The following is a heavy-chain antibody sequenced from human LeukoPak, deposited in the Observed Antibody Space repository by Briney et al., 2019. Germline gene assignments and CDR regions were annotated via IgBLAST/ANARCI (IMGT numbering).Heavy chain of an antibody. Sequence: SETLSLTCTVSGGSISSSSYYWGWIRQPPGKGLEWIGSIYYSGSTYYNPSLKSRVTISVDTSKNQFSLKLSSVTAADTAVYYCAGPGSWVYLLNWGQGTLVTVSS. D-gene: IGHD6-13*01. J-gene: IGHJ4*02. CDR2: IYYSGST. CDR3: AGPGSWVYLLN. CDR1: GGSISSSSYY. V-gene: IGHV4-39*07.